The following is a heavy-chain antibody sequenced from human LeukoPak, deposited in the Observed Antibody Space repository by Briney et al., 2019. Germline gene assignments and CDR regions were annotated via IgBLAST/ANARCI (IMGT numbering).Heavy chain of an antibody. CDR2: ISGSGVYK. CDR1: GFTFSSYV. Sequence: GGSLRLSCAASGFTFSSYVMSWVRQAPGKGLEWVSSISGSGVYKYYTDSVKGRFTISRDNSKNTLYVQMNSLRAEDTAVYYCAKVSCTGGTCSSFDYWGQGTLATVSS. D-gene: IGHD2-15*01. J-gene: IGHJ4*02. V-gene: IGHV3-23*01. CDR3: AKVSCTGGTCSSFDY.